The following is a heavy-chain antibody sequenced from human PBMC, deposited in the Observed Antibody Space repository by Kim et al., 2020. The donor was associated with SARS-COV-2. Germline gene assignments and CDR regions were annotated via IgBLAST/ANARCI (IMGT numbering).Heavy chain of an antibody. Sequence: ASVKVSCKASGYTFTGYYMHWVRQASGQGLEWMGWINPNSGGTNYAQKFQGRVTMTRDTSISTAYMELSRLRSDDTAVYYCARGSGVGSSWYRSFYYYGMDVWGQGTTVTVSS. J-gene: IGHJ6*02. D-gene: IGHD6-13*01. CDR1: GYTFTGYY. V-gene: IGHV1-2*02. CDR2: INPNSGGT. CDR3: ARGSGVGSSWYRSFYYYGMDV.